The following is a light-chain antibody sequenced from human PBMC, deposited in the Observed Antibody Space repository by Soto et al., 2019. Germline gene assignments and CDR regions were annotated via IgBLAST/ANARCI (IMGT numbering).Light chain of an antibody. CDR3: QQYGSSPLYT. CDR1: QSVSSSY. Sequence: EIVLTQSPGTLSLSPGERATLSCRASQSVSSSYLAWYQQKPGQAPRLLIYGGSSRGTGIPDRFSGRGSGTDFTLTISILEPEDFSVYYCQQYGSSPLYTVGQGTKLEIK. V-gene: IGKV3-20*01. CDR2: GGS. J-gene: IGKJ2*01.